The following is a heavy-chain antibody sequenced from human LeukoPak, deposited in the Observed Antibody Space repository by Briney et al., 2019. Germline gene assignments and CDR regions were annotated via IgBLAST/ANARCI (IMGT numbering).Heavy chain of an antibody. Sequence: ASVKVSCKASGGTFSSYAISWVRQAPGQGLEWMGRIIPIFGTANYAQKFQGRVTITADKSTSTAYMELSSLRSEDTAVYYCARGVSYGGMPSNDAFDIWGQGTMVTVSS. CDR1: GGTFSSYA. CDR2: IIPIFGTA. CDR3: ARGVSYGGMPSNDAFDI. J-gene: IGHJ3*02. V-gene: IGHV1-69*06. D-gene: IGHD4-23*01.